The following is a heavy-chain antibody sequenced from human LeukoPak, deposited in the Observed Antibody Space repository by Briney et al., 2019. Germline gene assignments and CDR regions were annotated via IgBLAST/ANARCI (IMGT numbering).Heavy chain of an antibody. J-gene: IGHJ4*02. D-gene: IGHD4-23*01. Sequence: ASVKVSCKASGFTFTSSAMQWVRQARGQRLEWIGWIVVGSGNTNYAQKFQERVTITRDMSTSTAYMELSSLRSEDTAVYYCAATFGLTTVAVDYWGQGTLVTVSS. CDR2: IVVGSGNT. V-gene: IGHV1-58*02. CDR3: AATFGLTTVAVDY. CDR1: GFTFTSSA.